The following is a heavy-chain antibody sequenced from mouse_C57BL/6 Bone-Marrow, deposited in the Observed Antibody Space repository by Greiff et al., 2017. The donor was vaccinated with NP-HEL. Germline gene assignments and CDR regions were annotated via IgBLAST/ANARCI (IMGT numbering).Heavy chain of an antibody. CDR3: ARVYYGSYWYFDV. CDR1: GYAFSSSW. V-gene: IGHV1-82*01. J-gene: IGHJ1*03. D-gene: IGHD2-2*01. Sequence: VQLQESGPELVKPGASVKISCKASGYAFSSSWMNWVKQRPGKGLEWIGRIYPGDGDTNYNGKFKGKATLTADKSSSTAYMQLSSLTSEDSAVYFCARVYYGSYWYFDVWGTGTTVTVSS. CDR2: IYPGDGDT.